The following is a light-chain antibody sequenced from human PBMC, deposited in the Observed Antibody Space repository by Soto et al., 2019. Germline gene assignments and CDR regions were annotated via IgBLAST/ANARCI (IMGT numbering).Light chain of an antibody. CDR1: SSDVGNYIF. CDR2: DIN. CDR3: VSYTTSASYV. V-gene: IGLV2-14*01. J-gene: IGLJ1*01. Sequence: QSARTEPAWVSVSPAEAVAISCTGTSSDVGNYIFVSWYRQHPGKAPKLMIYDINKRPSGVSNRCSGSKSGNTASLTISGLHAEDEADYYCVSYTTSASYVFGTGTKGTV.